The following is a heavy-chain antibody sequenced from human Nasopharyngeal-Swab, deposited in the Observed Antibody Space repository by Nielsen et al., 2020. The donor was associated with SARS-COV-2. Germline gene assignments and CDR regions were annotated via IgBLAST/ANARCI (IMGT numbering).Heavy chain of an antibody. CDR2: ISGSGEST. Sequence: LSLTCAASGFTFSTYDMSWVRQAPGKGLEWVSGISGSGESTHYADSVKGRFTISRDNSKNTLYLQMNSLRAEDTAVYYCARDLYRQQWPLYNYYGMDVWGQGTTVTVSS. J-gene: IGHJ6*02. CDR1: GFTFSTYD. D-gene: IGHD6-19*01. V-gene: IGHV3-23*01. CDR3: ARDLYRQQWPLYNYYGMDV.